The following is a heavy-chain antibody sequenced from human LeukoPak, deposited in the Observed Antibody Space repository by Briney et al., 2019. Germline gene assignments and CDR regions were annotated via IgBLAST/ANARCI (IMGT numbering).Heavy chain of an antibody. CDR1: GFTFSSYW. D-gene: IGHD3-16*01. CDR2: VYSGGNT. V-gene: IGHV3-66*01. CDR3: AREPPGGGFDY. J-gene: IGHJ4*02. Sequence: GGSLRLSCAASGFTFSSYWMSWVRQAPGKGLEWVSVVYSGGNTYYADSVKGRFTISRDNSKNTLYLQMNSLRAEDTAVYYCAREPPGGGFDYWGQGTLVTVSS.